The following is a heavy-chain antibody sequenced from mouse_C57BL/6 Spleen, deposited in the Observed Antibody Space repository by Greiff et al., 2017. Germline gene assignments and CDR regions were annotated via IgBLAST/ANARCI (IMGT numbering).Heavy chain of an antibody. CDR1: GYAFSSSW. CDR2: IYPGDGDT. Sequence: VQLQQSGPVLVKPGASVKISCKASGYAFSSSWMNWVKQRPGKGLEWIGRIYPGDGDTNYNGKFKGKATLTADKSSSTAYMQLSSLTSADSAVYFCARQDYYGSSYWFAYWGQGTLVTVAA. V-gene: IGHV1-82*01. J-gene: IGHJ3*01. CDR3: ARQDYYGSSYWFAY. D-gene: IGHD1-1*01.